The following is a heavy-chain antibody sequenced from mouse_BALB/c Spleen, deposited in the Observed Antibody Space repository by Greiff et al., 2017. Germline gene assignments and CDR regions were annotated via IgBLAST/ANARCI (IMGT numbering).Heavy chain of an antibody. CDR1: GYTFTSYN. CDR3: AREPTGDY. V-gene: IGHV1-12*01. CDR2: IYPGNGDT. J-gene: IGHJ2*01. Sequence: QVQLQQPGAELVKPGASVKMSCKASGYTFTSYNMHWVKQTPGQGLEWIGAIYPGNGDTSYNQKFKGKATLTADKSSSTAYMQLSSLTYEDSAVYYCAREPTGDYWGQGTTVTVSS.